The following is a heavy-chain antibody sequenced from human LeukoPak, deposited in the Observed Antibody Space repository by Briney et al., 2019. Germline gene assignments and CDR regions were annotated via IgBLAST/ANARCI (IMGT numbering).Heavy chain of an antibody. CDR3: ARGRITTIYYDYVWGSYRYTGHYFDY. V-gene: IGHV4-4*07. J-gene: IGHJ4*02. D-gene: IGHD3-16*02. CDR2: IYTSGST. Sequence: SETLSLTCTVSGGSISSYYWSWIRQPAGKGLEWIGRIYTSGSTNYNPSLKSRVTISVDTSKNQFSLKLSSVTAADTAVYYCARGRITTIYYDYVWGSYRYTGHYFDYWGQGTLVTVSS. CDR1: GGSISSYY.